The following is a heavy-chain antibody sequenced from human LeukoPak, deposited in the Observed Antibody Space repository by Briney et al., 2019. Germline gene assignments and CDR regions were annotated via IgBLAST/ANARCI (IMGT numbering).Heavy chain of an antibody. V-gene: IGHV5-51*01. CDR2: IYPGDSDT. CDR3: ARGAAAAQDAFDI. D-gene: IGHD6-13*01. CDR1: GYSFTSYW. Sequence: GESLQISCKGSGYSFTSYWIGWVRQMPGKGLEWMGIIYPGDSDTRYSPSFQGQVTISADKSISTAYLQWSSLKASDTAMYYCARGAAAAQDAFDIWGQGTMVTVSS. J-gene: IGHJ3*02.